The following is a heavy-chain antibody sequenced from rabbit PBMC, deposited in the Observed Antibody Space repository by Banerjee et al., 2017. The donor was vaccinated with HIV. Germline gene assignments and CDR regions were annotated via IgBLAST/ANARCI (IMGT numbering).Heavy chain of an antibody. D-gene: IGHD6-1*01. Sequence: PEGSLTLTCTASGFDLSSYYYMCWVRQAPGKGLEWIACINTSSGNTVYASWAKGRFTISKTSSTTVTLQMTSLTAADTATYFCARDYSDAGYAYGDGMDLWGQGTLVTV. CDR1: GFDLSSYYY. J-gene: IGHJ6*01. V-gene: IGHV1S40*01. CDR2: INTSSGNT. CDR3: ARDYSDAGYAYGDGMDL.